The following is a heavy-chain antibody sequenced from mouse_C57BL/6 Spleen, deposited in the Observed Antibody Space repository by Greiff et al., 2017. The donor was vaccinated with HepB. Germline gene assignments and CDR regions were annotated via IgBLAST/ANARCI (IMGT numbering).Heavy chain of an antibody. D-gene: IGHD2-1*01. CDR3: ARVGNYEAMDY. Sequence: EVKLMESEGGLVQPGSSMKLSCTASGFTFSDYYMAWVRQVPEKGLEWVANINYDGSSTYYLDSLKSRFIISRDNAKNILYLQMSSLKSEDTATYYCARVGNYEAMDYWGQGTSVTVSS. J-gene: IGHJ4*01. V-gene: IGHV5-16*01. CDR1: GFTFSDYY. CDR2: INYDGSST.